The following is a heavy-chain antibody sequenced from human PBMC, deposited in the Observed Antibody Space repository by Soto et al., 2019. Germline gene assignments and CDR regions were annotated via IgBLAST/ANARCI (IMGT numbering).Heavy chain of an antibody. Sequence: GSLRLSCAASGFTFSTFAMNWFRQAPGKGLEWVSSTSTTGASSYYADSVRGRFTLSRDNSKNTMFLQMNRLRVDDTAVYYCARSRDGYSFYFYYGMDVWAKGPRSP. CDR3: ARSRDGYSFYFYYGMDV. D-gene: IGHD4-4*01. J-gene: IGHJ6*02. CDR2: TSTTGASS. CDR1: GFTFSTFA. V-gene: IGHV3-23*01.